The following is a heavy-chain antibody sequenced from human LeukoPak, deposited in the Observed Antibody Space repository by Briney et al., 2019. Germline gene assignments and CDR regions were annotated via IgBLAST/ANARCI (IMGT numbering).Heavy chain of an antibody. CDR2: IYTSGST. V-gene: IGHV4-4*07. D-gene: IGHD4-17*01. CDR1: GGSISSYY. CDR3: ARDNGDYDLNWFDP. Sequence: SETLSLTCTVSGGSISSYYWSWIRQPAGKGLEWIGRIYTSGSTNYNPSLKSRVTMSVDTSKNQFSLKLSSVTAADTAVYYCARDNGDYDLNWFDPWGQGTLVTVSS. J-gene: IGHJ5*02.